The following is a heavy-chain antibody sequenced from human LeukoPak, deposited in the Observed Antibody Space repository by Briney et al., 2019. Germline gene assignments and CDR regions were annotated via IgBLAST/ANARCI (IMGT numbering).Heavy chain of an antibody. D-gene: IGHD5-18*01. Sequence: GGSLRLSCAASGFTFNYYAMSWVRQAPGKGLEWVSGISDNEGSTYHTYSVKGRFTISRDNTKNTVYLQMNNLRPDDTAVYFCARHDSFIPYWGQGTLVTVSS. J-gene: IGHJ4*02. CDR3: ARHDSFIPY. CDR2: ISDNEGST. V-gene: IGHV3-23*01. CDR1: GFTFNYYA.